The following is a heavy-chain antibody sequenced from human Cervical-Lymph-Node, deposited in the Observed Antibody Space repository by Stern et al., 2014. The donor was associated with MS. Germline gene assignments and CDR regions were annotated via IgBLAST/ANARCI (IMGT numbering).Heavy chain of an antibody. J-gene: IGHJ4*02. CDR2: IFPGGSDI. V-gene: IGHV5-51*01. CDR1: GYTFTSYW. CDR3: ARQRYFDY. Sequence: VQLVQSGPEVKRPGESLKISCQASGYTFTSYWSGWVRQMPGKGLEWIAIIFPGGSDIRSSPSFQGQVTISADKSSSTAYLQWNNLKASDTATYYCARQRYFDYWGQGTLVTVSS.